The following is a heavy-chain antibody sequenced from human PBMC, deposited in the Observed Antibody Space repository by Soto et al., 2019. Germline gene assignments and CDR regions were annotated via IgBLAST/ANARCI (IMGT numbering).Heavy chain of an antibody. D-gene: IGHD6-19*01. Sequence: GAALKISCEGCGYIFTSHWIGWVRQMLGKGLEWMGIIYPGDSDTRYSPSFQGQVTISADKSISTAYVQWSSLKASDTAMYYCARPREAGKNYYGVDVWGQGTTVTVSS. V-gene: IGHV5-51*01. CDR2: IYPGDSDT. CDR3: ARPREAGKNYYGVDV. CDR1: GYIFTSHW. J-gene: IGHJ6*02.